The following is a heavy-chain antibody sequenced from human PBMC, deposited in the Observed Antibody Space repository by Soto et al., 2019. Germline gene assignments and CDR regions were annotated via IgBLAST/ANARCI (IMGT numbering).Heavy chain of an antibody. CDR1: GSSISSGYY. V-gene: IGHV4-38-2*02. J-gene: IGHJ6*02. Sequence: PSETLSLTCAVSGSSISSGYYWGWIRQPPGKGLEWIGSIYHSGSTYYNPSLKSRVTIAVDTSKNQFSLKLSSVTAADTAVYYCARETGAGPYSSSWYRWSGGYYNYGMGVWGQGTTVTVSS. CDR3: ARETGAGPYSSSWYRWSGGYYNYGMGV. D-gene: IGHD6-13*01. CDR2: IYHSGST.